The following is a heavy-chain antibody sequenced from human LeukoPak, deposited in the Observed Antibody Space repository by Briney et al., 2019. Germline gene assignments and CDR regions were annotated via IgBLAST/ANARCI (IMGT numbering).Heavy chain of an antibody. D-gene: IGHD2-2*02. Sequence: PGRSLRLSCAASGFTFSDYYMSWIRQAPGKGLEWVSYISSSGSTIYYADSVKGRFTISRDNAQNSLYLQMNSLRAEDTAVSYCARDPGHRLLYTVGNWFDPSGQGTPATVSS. CDR3: ARDPGHRLLYTVGNWFDP. V-gene: IGHV3-11*04. CDR1: GFTFSDYY. J-gene: IGHJ5*02. CDR2: ISSSGSTI.